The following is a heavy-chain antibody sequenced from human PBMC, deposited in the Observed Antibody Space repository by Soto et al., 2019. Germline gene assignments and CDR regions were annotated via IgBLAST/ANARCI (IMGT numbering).Heavy chain of an antibody. CDR3: ARTPTGYGDYYLDY. J-gene: IGHJ4*02. CDR2: INRSGST. CDR1: GGSFSGYY. V-gene: IGHV4-34*01. D-gene: IGHD4-17*01. Sequence: SETLSLTCAVYGGSFSGYYWSWIRQPPGKWLEWIGEINRSGSTNYNPSLKSRVTISVDTSKNQFSLKLSSVTAADTAVYYCARTPTGYGDYYLDYWGQGXLVTASS.